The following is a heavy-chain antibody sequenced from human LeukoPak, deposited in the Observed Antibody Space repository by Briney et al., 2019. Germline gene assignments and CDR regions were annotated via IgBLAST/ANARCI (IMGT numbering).Heavy chain of an antibody. J-gene: IGHJ4*02. Sequence: SEALSLTCTVSGGSISSSSYYWGWIRQPPGKGLEWIGSIYHSGSTYYNPSLKSRVTISVDTSKNQFSLKLSSVTAADMAVYYCTRHQWWLAPRNFDYWGQGTLVTVSS. CDR2: IYHSGST. CDR3: TRHQWWLAPRNFDY. V-gene: IGHV4-39*01. CDR1: GGSISSSSYY. D-gene: IGHD2-8*01.